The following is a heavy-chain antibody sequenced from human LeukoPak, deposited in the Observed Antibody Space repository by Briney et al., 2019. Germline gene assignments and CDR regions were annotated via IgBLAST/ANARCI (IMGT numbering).Heavy chain of an antibody. Sequence: GGSLRLSCAASGFTFSSYWMSWVRQAPGKGLEWVANIKQDGSEKYYVDSVKGRFTISRDNAKNSLYLQMNSLRAEDTAVYYCAREVLWFGEFDYYHYMDVWGKGTTVTVSS. CDR1: GFTFSSYW. CDR3: AREVLWFGEFDYYHYMDV. CDR2: IKQDGSEK. D-gene: IGHD3-10*01. J-gene: IGHJ6*03. V-gene: IGHV3-7*01.